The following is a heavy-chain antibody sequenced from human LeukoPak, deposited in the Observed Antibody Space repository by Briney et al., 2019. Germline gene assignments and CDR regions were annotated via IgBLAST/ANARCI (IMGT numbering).Heavy chain of an antibody. J-gene: IGHJ6*04. CDR2: ISGSGDNT. D-gene: IGHD2-2*01. Sequence: GRSLRLSRAASVFTFSSYATSWVRQAPGKGLEWVSAISGSGDNTDYTDSVKGRFTISRDNSKNTLYLQMNSLRAEDTAVYYCAKKSCSSTSCYEDVWGKGTTVTVSS. V-gene: IGHV3-23*01. CDR3: AKKSCSSTSCYEDV. CDR1: VFTFSSYA.